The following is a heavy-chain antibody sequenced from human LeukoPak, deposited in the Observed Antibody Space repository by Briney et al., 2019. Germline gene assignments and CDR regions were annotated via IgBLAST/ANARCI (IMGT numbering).Heavy chain of an antibody. CDR3: AGESEGSLTD. Sequence: GGSLRLSCAASGFTFSSYSMNWVRQAPGKGLEWVANINQDGSDKNYGDSVKGRFTISRDNAKKSLSLQMNSLRAEDTAVYYCAGESEGSLTDWGQGTLVTVSS. CDR1: GFTFSSYS. CDR2: INQDGSDK. J-gene: IGHJ4*02. V-gene: IGHV3-7*05. D-gene: IGHD3-9*01.